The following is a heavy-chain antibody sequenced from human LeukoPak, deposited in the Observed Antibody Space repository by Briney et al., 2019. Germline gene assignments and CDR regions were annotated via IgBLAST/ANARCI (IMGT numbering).Heavy chain of an antibody. J-gene: IGHJ4*02. CDR3: ARVHDYGGNSAGY. CDR2: ISWNSNSM. D-gene: IGHD4-23*01. Sequence: GRSLTLSCAASGFRFDDKAMHWVRQAPGKGLEWVSGISWNSNSMVYVDSVKGRFTISRDNAKNSLYLQMNSLRAEDTAVYYCARVHDYGGNSAGYWGQGTLVTVSS. V-gene: IGHV3-9*01. CDR1: GFRFDDKA.